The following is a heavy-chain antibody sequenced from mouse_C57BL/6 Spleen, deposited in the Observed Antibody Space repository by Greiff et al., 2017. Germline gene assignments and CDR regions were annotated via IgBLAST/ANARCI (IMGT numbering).Heavy chain of an antibody. Sequence: LEESGPELVKPGASVKISCKASGYAFSSSWMNWVKQRPGKGLEWIGRIYPGDGDTNYNGKFKGKATLTADKSSSTAYMQLSSLTSEDSAVYFCARERTYGHYAMDYWGQGTSVTVSS. J-gene: IGHJ4*01. CDR2: IYPGDGDT. CDR3: ARERTYGHYAMDY. D-gene: IGHD1-2*01. CDR1: GYAFSSSW. V-gene: IGHV1-82*01.